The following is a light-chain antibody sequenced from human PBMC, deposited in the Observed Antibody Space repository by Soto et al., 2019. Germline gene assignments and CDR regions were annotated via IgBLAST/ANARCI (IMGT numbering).Light chain of an antibody. J-gene: IGLJ1*01. V-gene: IGLV1-44*01. CDR2: NNN. Sequence: QSVLTQPPSASGTPGQTVIISCSGSRSDIGSNSVNWYQHLPGTAPKLLIYNNNQRPSGVPDRFSGSKSGTSASLAISGLQSEDAADYYCAAWDDRLTGTVFGQGTKVTV. CDR3: AAWDDRLTGTV. CDR1: RSDIGSNS.